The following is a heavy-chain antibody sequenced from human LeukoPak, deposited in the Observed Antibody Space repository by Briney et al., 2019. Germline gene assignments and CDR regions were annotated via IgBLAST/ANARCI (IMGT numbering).Heavy chain of an antibody. CDR2: ISSSSSYI. V-gene: IGHV3-21*01. CDR3: ARDTGDDYVWGSYRYMVYFDY. CDR1: GFTFSSYS. J-gene: IGHJ4*02. D-gene: IGHD3-16*02. Sequence: GGSLRPSCAASGFTFSSYSMNWVRQAPGKGLEWVSSISSSSSYIYYADSVKGRFTISRDNAKNSLYLQMNSLRAEDTAVYYCARDTGDDYVWGSYRYMVYFDYWGQGTLVTVSS.